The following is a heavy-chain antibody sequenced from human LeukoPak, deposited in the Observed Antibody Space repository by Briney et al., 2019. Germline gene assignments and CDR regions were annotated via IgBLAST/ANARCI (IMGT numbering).Heavy chain of an antibody. J-gene: IGHJ4*02. CDR1: GGSISSGGYY. CDR2: IYHSGST. D-gene: IGHD3-3*01. Sequence: SQTLSLTCTVSGGSISSGGYYWSWIRQPPGKGLEWIGYIYHSGSTYYNPFLKSRVTISVDRSKNQFSLKLSSVTAADTAVYYCARGASSGYYTFDYWGQGTLVTVSS. CDR3: ARGASSGYYTFDY. V-gene: IGHV4-30-2*01.